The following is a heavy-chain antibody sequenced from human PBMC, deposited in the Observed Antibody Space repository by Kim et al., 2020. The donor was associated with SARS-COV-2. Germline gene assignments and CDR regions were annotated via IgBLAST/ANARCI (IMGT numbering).Heavy chain of an antibody. J-gene: IGHJ4*02. D-gene: IGHD3-22*01. CDR2: ISWNSGSI. Sequence: GGSLRLSCAASGFTFDDYAMHWVRQAPGKGLEWVSGISWNSGSIGYADSVKGRFTISRDNAKNSLYLQMNSLRAEDTALYYCAKDILDDSSGYWRYFDYWGQGTLVTVSS. CDR3: AKDILDDSSGYWRYFDY. CDR1: GFTFDDYA. V-gene: IGHV3-9*01.